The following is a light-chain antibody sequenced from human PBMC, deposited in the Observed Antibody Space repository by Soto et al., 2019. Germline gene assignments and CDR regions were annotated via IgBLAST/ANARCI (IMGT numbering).Light chain of an antibody. CDR3: AAWDDSLNGHV. CDR1: SSNIGTSS. CDR2: TTN. V-gene: IGLV1-44*01. J-gene: IGLJ1*01. Sequence: QCVLTQPHSASGTPGQRVTISCSGSSSNIGTSSVHWFQQLPGTAPKLLISTTNQRPSGVPERFSGSKSGTSASLAISGLQSEDEADYYCAAWDDSLNGHVLGTGTKVTVL.